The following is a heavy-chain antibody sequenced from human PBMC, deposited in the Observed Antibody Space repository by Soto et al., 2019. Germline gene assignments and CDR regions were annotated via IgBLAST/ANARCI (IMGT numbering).Heavy chain of an antibody. CDR1: GFTFSSYD. J-gene: IGHJ4*02. V-gene: IGHV3-30-3*01. CDR2: ISYDGSNK. CDR3: ARAGDYYDSSGHTAGDY. D-gene: IGHD3-22*01. Sequence: QVPLGESGGGVVQPGRSLRLSCAASGFTFSSYDMHWVRQAPGKGLEWVAVISYDGSNKYYADSVKGRFTISRDNSKNTLYLQMNSLRAEDTAVYYCARAGDYYDSSGHTAGDYWGQGTLVTVSS.